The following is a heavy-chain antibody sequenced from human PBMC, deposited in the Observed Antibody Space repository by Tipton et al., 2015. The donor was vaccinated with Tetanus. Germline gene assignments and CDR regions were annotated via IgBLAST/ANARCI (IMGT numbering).Heavy chain of an antibody. V-gene: IGHV4-31*03. CDR3: ARDQARGARGWNYFDY. J-gene: IGHJ4*02. CDR2: IYSSGST. D-gene: IGHD1-26*01. Sequence: TLSLTCTVSGGSISGGRYYWSWIRQRPGKGLEWMGDIYSSGSTYSDPSLKGRVPISVDTAKNQFYLRLNSVTAADTAVYYCARDQARGARGWNYFDYWGLGTLVTVSS. CDR1: GGSISGGRYY.